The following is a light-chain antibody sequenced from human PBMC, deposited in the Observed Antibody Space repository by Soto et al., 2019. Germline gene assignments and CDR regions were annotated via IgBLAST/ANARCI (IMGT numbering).Light chain of an antibody. V-gene: IGKV3-15*01. Sequence: EIVMTQSPATQSESPGERDTLPCRASQSVSSNLAWYQQKPGQAPRLLIYGASTRATGIPARFSGSGSGTEFTLTISSLQSEDFAVYYCQQYNSWPRTFGQGTKVDIK. J-gene: IGKJ1*01. CDR2: GAS. CDR1: QSVSSN. CDR3: QQYNSWPRT.